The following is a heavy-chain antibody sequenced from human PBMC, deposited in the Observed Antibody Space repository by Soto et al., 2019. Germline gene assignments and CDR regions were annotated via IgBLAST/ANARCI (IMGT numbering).Heavy chain of an antibody. CDR2: IIPILGIA. J-gene: IGHJ6*02. V-gene: IGHV1-69*02. CDR3: ARGRGSSSWYGYYYGMDV. CDR1: GGTFSSYT. Sequence: QVQLVQSGAEVKKPGSSVKVSCKASGGTFSSYTISWVRQAPGQGLEWMGRIIPILGIANYAQKFQGRVTITADKSTSTAYMELSSLRSEDTAVYYCARGRGSSSWYGYYYGMDVWGQGTTVTVSS. D-gene: IGHD6-13*01.